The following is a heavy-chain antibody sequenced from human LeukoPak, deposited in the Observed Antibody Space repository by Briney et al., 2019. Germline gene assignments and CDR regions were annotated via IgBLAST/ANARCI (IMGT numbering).Heavy chain of an antibody. CDR2: INYSESA. Sequence: PSETLSLTCAVSGGSLSGYYWTWIRQPPGKGLEWIGEINYSESANYNPSLKNRITISVDTSKNQFSLKMRSVTAADTAVYYCARLNLLGYCTNDVCPAGGLPFDYWGQGTLVTVSS. CDR3: ARLNLLGYCTNDVCPAGGLPFDY. J-gene: IGHJ4*02. D-gene: IGHD2-8*01. CDR1: GGSLSGYY. V-gene: IGHV4-34*01.